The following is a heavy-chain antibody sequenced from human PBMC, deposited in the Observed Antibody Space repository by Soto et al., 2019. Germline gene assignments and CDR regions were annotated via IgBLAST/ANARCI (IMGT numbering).Heavy chain of an antibody. CDR2: IRSKAYGGTT. CDR3: TREAQEGIAAAGTSGNNYYYGMDV. CDR1: GFTFGDYA. J-gene: IGHJ6*02. V-gene: IGHV3-49*04. D-gene: IGHD6-13*01. Sequence: PVGSLRLSCTASGFTFGDYAMSWVRQAPGKGLEWVGFIRSKAYGGTTEYAASVKGRFTISRDDSKSIAYLQMNSLKTEDTAVYYCTREAQEGIAAAGTSGNNYYYGMDVWGQGTTVTVSS.